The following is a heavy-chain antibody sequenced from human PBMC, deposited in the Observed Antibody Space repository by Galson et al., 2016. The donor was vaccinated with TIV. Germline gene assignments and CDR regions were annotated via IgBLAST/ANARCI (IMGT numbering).Heavy chain of an antibody. V-gene: IGHV1-69*13. D-gene: IGHD5/OR15-5a*01. J-gene: IGHJ4*02. CDR1: GGTFISYP. CDR3: ANWAPSHLYDNDFDS. CDR2: IIPIFGTP. Sequence: SVKVSCKASGGTFISYPISWVRQAPGQGLEWMGGIIPIFGTPNYAQKFQDRLKITADESTKTAYMELSSLKSEDTAVYYCANWAPSHLYDNDFDSGGQGTLVTVSS.